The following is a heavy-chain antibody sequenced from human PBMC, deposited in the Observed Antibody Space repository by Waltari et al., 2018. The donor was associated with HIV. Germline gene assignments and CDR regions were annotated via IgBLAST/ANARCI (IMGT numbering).Heavy chain of an antibody. V-gene: IGHV3-48*02. CDR2: ISSSGRTI. Sequence: EVQLVESGGGLIQPGGSLRLSCAPSGFTFSDYSLNWVRQATGKGLEWISFISSSGRTIYYADSVKGRFTISRDNAKNSLGLQMNSLRDEDTAVYYCARGIELWSPFDYWGQGTLVTVSS. J-gene: IGHJ4*02. CDR1: GFTFSDYS. CDR3: ARGIELWSPFDY. D-gene: IGHD5-18*01.